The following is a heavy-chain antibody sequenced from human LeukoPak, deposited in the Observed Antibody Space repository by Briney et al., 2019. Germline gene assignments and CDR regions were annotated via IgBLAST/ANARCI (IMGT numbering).Heavy chain of an antibody. V-gene: IGHV4-61*02. CDR2: IYTSGST. Sequence: SETLSLTCTVSGGSISSGSYYWSWIRQPAGKGLEWIGRIYTSGSTNYNPSLKSRVTISVDTSKNQFSLKLSSVTAADTAVYYCAREEVDSSSSRWGQGTLVTVSS. CDR1: GGSISSGSYY. D-gene: IGHD6-6*01. J-gene: IGHJ4*02. CDR3: AREEVDSSSSR.